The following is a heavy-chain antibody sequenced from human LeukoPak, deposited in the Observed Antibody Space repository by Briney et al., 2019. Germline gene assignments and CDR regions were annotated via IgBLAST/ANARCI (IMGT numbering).Heavy chain of an antibody. J-gene: IGHJ4*02. D-gene: IGHD6-13*01. CDR3: ASPTPGIAAAGRWYYFDY. V-gene: IGHV1-69*04. CDR1: GGTLSSYA. Sequence: SVKVPCKASGGTLSSYAISWVRQAPGQGLEWMGRIIPILGIANYAQKFQGRVTITADKSTSTAYMELSSLRSEDTAVYYCASPTPGIAAAGRWYYFDYWGQGTLVTVSS. CDR2: IIPILGIA.